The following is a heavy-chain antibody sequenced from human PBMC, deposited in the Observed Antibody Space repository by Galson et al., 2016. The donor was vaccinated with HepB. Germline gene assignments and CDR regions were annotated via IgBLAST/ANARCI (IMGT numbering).Heavy chain of an antibody. CDR3: ARNYDSWSGHIIICFDP. CDR1: GFNFDTYG. J-gene: IGHJ5*02. D-gene: IGHD3-3*01. CDR2: ISSASSTI. V-gene: IGHV3-21*01. Sequence: SLRLSCAASGFNFDTYGMNWVRQAPGKGLEWVSSISSASSTIHHADSVRRRFPISRDNAKNSLYLQMSGLTAEDTAVYYCARNYDSWSGHIIICFDPWGRGTPVTVSS.